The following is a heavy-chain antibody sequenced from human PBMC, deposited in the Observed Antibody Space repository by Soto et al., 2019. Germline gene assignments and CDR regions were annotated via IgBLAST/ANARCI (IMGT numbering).Heavy chain of an antibody. V-gene: IGHV4-4*02. J-gene: IGHJ4*02. CDR2: IYHSGNT. CDR1: GGSISSSNW. D-gene: IGHD3-10*01. CDR3: ASRWGEGRVDY. Sequence: QVQLQESGPGLVKPSGTLSLTCAVSGGSISSSNWCSWVRQPPGKGLEWIGEIYHSGNTNYNPSPKRRATIALYTPRNQSSQKLSSVTAADTAVDYCASRWGEGRVDYWGQGTLVTVSP.